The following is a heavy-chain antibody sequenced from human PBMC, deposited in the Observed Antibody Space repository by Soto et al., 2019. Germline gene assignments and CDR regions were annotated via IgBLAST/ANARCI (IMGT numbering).Heavy chain of an antibody. J-gene: IGHJ5*02. D-gene: IGHD2-8*02. V-gene: IGHV4-28*01. Sequence: SETLSLTCAVSGYSISSSNWWGWIRQPPGKGLEWIGYIYYSGITYYNPSLRSRVTMSVDTSKNQFSLKLSSVTAVDTAVYYCARSTGYFPCWFDPWGQGTLVTVSS. CDR1: GYSISSSNW. CDR3: ARSTGYFPCWFDP. CDR2: IYYSGIT.